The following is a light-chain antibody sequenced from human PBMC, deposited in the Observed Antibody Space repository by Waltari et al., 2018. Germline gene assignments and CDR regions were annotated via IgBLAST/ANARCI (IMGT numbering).Light chain of an antibody. CDR2: EGS. Sequence: QSALTQPASVSGSPGQSITIPCTGTSSDVGSYSLVSWYQQHPGKAPKVIVYEGSKRPSGVSNRFSGSKSGNTASLTVSGLQAEYEADYYCCSYPSSSTYVVFGGGTKLTVL. J-gene: IGLJ2*01. CDR3: CSYPSSSTYVV. V-gene: IGLV2-23*01. CDR1: SSDVGSYSL.